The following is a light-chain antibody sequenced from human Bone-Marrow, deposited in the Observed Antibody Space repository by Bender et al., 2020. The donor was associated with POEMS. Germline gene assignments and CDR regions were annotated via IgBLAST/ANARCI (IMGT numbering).Light chain of an antibody. CDR3: SSYVTSSTFYV. CDR2: EGT. Sequence: QSALTQPASASGSPGQSVTISCTGTSSDVGSYNLVSWYQQHPGKAPKLMIYEGTKRPSGVSNRFSGSKSGNTASLTISGLQAEDEADYYCSSYVTSSTFYVFGTATKVTVL. J-gene: IGLJ1*01. CDR1: SSDVGSYNL. V-gene: IGLV2-14*02.